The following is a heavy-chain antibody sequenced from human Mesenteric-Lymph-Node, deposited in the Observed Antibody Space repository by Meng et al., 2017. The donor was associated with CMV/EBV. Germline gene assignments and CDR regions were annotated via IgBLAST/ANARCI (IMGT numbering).Heavy chain of an antibody. J-gene: IGHJ4*02. V-gene: IGHV1-69*10. CDR2: FIPLLEIA. CDR1: GGILSSYD. Sequence: SVKVSCKASGGILSSYDISWVRQAPGQGLEWMGEFIPLLEIADYAQRFQGRVTITADESTSTAYMELSGLGSEDTALYYCARRHRSNYVFDYWGQGTPVTVSS. D-gene: IGHD4-11*01. CDR3: ARRHRSNYVFDY.